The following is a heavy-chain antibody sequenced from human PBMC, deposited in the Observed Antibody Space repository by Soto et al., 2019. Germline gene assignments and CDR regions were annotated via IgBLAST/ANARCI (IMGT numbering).Heavy chain of an antibody. Sequence: QVQLVESGGGVVQPGRSLRLSCAASGFTFSSYGMHWVRQAPGKGLEWVAVIWYDGSNKYYADSVKGRFTISRDNSKNTLYLQMNSLRAENTAVYYCARDGDCSSTSCYDRSDAFDIWGQGTMVTVSS. J-gene: IGHJ3*02. CDR3: ARDGDCSSTSCYDRSDAFDI. D-gene: IGHD2-2*01. CDR2: IWYDGSNK. V-gene: IGHV3-33*01. CDR1: GFTFSSYG.